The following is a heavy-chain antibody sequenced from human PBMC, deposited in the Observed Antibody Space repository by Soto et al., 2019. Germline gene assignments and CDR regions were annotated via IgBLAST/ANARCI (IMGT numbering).Heavy chain of an antibody. Sequence: GASVKRSCQASGYTFTSYEINWVRQATGQGLEWMGWMNPNSGNTGYAQKFQGRVTMTRNTSISTAYMELSSLRSEDTAVYYCASIGFGSGRFDIWGQGTMVTVS. V-gene: IGHV1-8*01. CDR1: GYTFTSYE. J-gene: IGHJ3*02. D-gene: IGHD1-26*01. CDR3: ASIGFGSGRFDI. CDR2: MNPNSGNT.